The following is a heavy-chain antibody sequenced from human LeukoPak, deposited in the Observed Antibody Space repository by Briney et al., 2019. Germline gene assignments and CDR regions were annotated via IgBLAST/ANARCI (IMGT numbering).Heavy chain of an antibody. J-gene: IGHJ5*02. Sequence: GASVKVSCKASGGTFSSYAISWVRQAPGQGLEWMGGIISIFGTANYAQKFQGRVTITADESTSTAYMELSSLRSEDTAVYYCARESITIFGVVIHENWFDPWGQGTLVTVSS. D-gene: IGHD3-3*01. CDR1: GGTFSSYA. CDR3: ARESITIFGVVIHENWFDP. CDR2: IISIFGTA. V-gene: IGHV1-69*13.